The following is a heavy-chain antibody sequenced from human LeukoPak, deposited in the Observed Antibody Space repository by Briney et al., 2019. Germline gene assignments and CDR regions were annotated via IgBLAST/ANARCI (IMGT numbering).Heavy chain of an antibody. CDR1: GFTSNSYS. CDR2: ISRSSTYI. D-gene: IGHD2-15*01. CDR3: ARESMAVGASYFDY. V-gene: IGHV3-21*01. J-gene: IGHJ4*02. Sequence: PGGPLRPSCAASGFTSNSYSMNWFRQAPGKGRDCLSSISRSSTYIYYVDSVEGRFTSSRDNAKSSLFLQMNSLRAEDTAVYYCARESMAVGASYFDYWGQGTLVTVSS.